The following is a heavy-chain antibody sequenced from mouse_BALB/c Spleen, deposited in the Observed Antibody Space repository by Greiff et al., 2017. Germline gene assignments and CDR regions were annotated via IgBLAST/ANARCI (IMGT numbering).Heavy chain of an antibody. CDR3: ARGGIYYDYDGFVDY. CDR1: GFTFSSYA. J-gene: IGHJ4*01. Sequence: EVKLVESGGGLVKPGGSLKLSCAASGFTFSSYAMSWVRQTPEKRLEWVASISSGGSTYYPDSVKGRFTISRDNARNILYLQMSSLRSEDTAMYYCARGGIYYDYDGFVDYWGQGTSVTVSS. D-gene: IGHD2-4*01. CDR2: ISSGGST. V-gene: IGHV5-6-5*01.